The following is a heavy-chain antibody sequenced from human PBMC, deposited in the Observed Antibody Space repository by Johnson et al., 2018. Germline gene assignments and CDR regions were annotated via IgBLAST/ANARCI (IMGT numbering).Heavy chain of an antibody. D-gene: IGHD1-14*01. CDR3: GKAKGATDNAFDS. V-gene: IGHV3-30*18. Sequence: QVQLVESGGGVVQPGRSLRLSCSASGLTFSSYAMHWVRQAPGKGLEWLAVISHDGSKKYYADSVKGRFTVSRDNGNNILYLQGNSLGDEDTAVYCCGKAKGATDNAFDSWGQGTMVTV. CDR1: GLTFSSYA. CDR2: ISHDGSKK. J-gene: IGHJ3*02.